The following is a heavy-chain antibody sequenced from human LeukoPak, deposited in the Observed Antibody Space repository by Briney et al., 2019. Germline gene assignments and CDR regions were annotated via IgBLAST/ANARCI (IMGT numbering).Heavy chain of an antibody. Sequence: PSETLSLTCTVSGGSISTYYWNWIRQPPGKGLEWIGYIYHSGSTNYNPSLQSRVTISVDTSKNQFSLKLSSVTAADTAVYYCARGRGYSNYRYWGQGTLVTVSS. CDR2: IYHSGST. J-gene: IGHJ4*02. V-gene: IGHV4-59*12. CDR1: GGSISTYY. CDR3: ARGRGYSNYRY. D-gene: IGHD4-11*01.